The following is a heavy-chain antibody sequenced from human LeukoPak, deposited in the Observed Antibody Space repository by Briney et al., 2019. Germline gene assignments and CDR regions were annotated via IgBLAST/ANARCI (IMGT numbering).Heavy chain of an antibody. Sequence: GGSLRLSCAASGFTFSSYAMSWVRQAPGKGLEWVSAISGSGGSTYYADSVKGRFTISRDNAKNSLYLQMNSLRAEDTAVYYCARERYGDHRVFDYWGQGTLVTVSS. CDR1: GFTFSSYA. D-gene: IGHD4-17*01. CDR2: ISGSGGST. CDR3: ARERYGDHRVFDY. J-gene: IGHJ4*02. V-gene: IGHV3-23*01.